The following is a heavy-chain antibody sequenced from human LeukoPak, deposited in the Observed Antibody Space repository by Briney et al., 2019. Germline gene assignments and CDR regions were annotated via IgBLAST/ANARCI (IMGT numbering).Heavy chain of an antibody. J-gene: IGHJ4*02. CDR2: IYYSGST. D-gene: IGHD1-26*01. Sequence: SETLSLTCTVSCGSISSYCWSWIRQPPGKGLEWIGYIYYSGSTNYNPSLKSRVTISVDTSKNQFSLKLSSVTAADTAVYYCARDRGSYCDYWGQGTLVTVSS. CDR3: ARDRGSYCDY. V-gene: IGHV4-59*01. CDR1: CGSISSYC.